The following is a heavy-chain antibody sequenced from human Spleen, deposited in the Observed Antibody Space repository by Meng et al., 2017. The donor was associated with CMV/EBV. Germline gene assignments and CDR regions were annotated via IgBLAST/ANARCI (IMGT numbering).Heavy chain of an antibody. D-gene: IGHD1-26*01. CDR3: ARVYSHALRSDY. J-gene: IGHJ4*02. Sequence: QVHLVQSGDGVKKAGSAVKVSCKASGGTFTNFAISWVRQAPGQGLEWMGGIIPIFGTAHYAQNFQGRVTITADESTTTVYMELRSLRFDDTAIYYCARVYSHALRSDYWGQGTLVTVSS. V-gene: IGHV1-69*12. CDR2: IIPIFGTA. CDR1: GGTFTNFA.